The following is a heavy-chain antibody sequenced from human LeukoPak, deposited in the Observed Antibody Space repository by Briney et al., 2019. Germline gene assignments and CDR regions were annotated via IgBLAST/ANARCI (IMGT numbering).Heavy chain of an antibody. J-gene: IGHJ5*02. CDR2: INHSGST. Sequence: SETLSLTCAVYGGSFSGYCWSWLRQPPGKGLEWIGEINHSGSTNYNPSFKSRVTISVDTAKNQCSLRLSSVAAADTAVYYCARGPAMVRGVNWFDPWGQGTLVTV. CDR1: GGSFSGYC. V-gene: IGHV4-34*01. CDR3: ARGPAMVRGVNWFDP. D-gene: IGHD3-10*01.